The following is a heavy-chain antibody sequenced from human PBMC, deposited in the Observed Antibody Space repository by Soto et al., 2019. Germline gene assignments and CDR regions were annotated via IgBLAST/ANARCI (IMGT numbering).Heavy chain of an antibody. Sequence: SGPTLVNPTETLTLTCTVSGFSLSNARMGVSWIRQPPGKALEWLAHIFSNDEKSYSTSLKSRLTISKYTSKSQVVLTMTNMDVVATATSYYSRIELIVNEARSSTYYYYGMDVWGQGTTVTVSS. V-gene: IGHV2-26*01. CDR3: SRIELIVNEARSSTYYYYGMDV. D-gene: IGHD2-2*01. CDR2: IFSNDEK. J-gene: IGHJ6*02. CDR1: GFSLSNARMG.